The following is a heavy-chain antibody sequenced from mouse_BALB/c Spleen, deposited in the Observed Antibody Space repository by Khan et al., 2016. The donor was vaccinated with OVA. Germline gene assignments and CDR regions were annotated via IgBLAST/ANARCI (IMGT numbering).Heavy chain of an antibody. CDR3: CRTARATYYAMDY. CDR1: GYTFSSCW. D-gene: IGHD3-2*01. Sequence: QVRLQQSGAELMKPGASVKISCKATGYTFSSCWIEWVKQRPGHGLEWIGEILPGSGSTNYNEKFRGQATFTADASSNTAYMQLSSLTSEDSAVYYCCRTARATYYAMDYWGQGTSVTVSS. CDR2: ILPGSGST. J-gene: IGHJ4*01. V-gene: IGHV1-9*01.